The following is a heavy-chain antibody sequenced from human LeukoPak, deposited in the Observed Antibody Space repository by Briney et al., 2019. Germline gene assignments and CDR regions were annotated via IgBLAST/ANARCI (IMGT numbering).Heavy chain of an antibody. Sequence: SETLSLTCTVSYGSISSGSFYWSWIRQPAGKGLEWIGRIYSSGSTKYNSSLKSRVTISVDTSKNQFSLKLNSVSAADTAVYYCARGSSNWLYFDYWGQGTLVTVSS. CDR2: IYSSGST. D-gene: IGHD6-13*01. CDR1: YGSISSGSFY. V-gene: IGHV4-61*02. CDR3: ARGSSNWLYFDY. J-gene: IGHJ4*02.